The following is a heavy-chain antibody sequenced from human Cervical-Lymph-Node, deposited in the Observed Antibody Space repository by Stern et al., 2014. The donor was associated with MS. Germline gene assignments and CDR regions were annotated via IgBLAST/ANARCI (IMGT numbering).Heavy chain of an antibody. CDR1: GYTFTGYI. CDR2: INTNTGNP. CDR3: ARGHRDYSSSPYFDY. J-gene: IGHJ4*02. D-gene: IGHD6-6*01. Sequence: QVPLGQSGSELRKPGASVKVSCKASGYTFTGYIMNWVRQAPGQGLEWMGWINTNTGNPTYAQGFTGRFVFSLDTSVSTAYLQISSLKAEDTAVYYCARGHRDYSSSPYFDYWGQGTLVTVSS. V-gene: IGHV7-4-1*02.